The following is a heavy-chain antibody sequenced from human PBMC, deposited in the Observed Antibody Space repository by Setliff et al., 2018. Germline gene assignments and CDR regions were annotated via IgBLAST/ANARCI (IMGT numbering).Heavy chain of an antibody. CDR1: GGSISSSSYY. J-gene: IGHJ4*02. CDR3: ARGDSSGYYYILFDF. Sequence: SETLSLTCTVSGGSISSSSYYWGWIRQPPGKGLEWLGSIYYSGSTYYNPSLKSRVTISVDTSKNQFSLKLSSVTAADTAVYYCARGDSSGYYYILFDFWGQGTLVTVSS. V-gene: IGHV4-39*01. CDR2: IYYSGST. D-gene: IGHD3-22*01.